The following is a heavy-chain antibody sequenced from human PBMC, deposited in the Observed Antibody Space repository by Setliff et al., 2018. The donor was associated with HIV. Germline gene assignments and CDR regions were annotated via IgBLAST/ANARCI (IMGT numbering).Heavy chain of an antibody. CDR1: GYTFTSYY. D-gene: IGHD6-19*01. V-gene: IGHV1-46*01. CDR3: ARNTKAGTAIGYFQH. J-gene: IGHJ1*01. Sequence: PSVKVSCKASGYTFTSYYMHWVRQAPGQGLEWMGIINPSGGSTSYAQKFQGRVTMTRDTSTSTVYMELSSLRSEDTAVYYCARNTKAGTAIGYFQHWGQGTLVTAPQ. CDR2: INPSGGST.